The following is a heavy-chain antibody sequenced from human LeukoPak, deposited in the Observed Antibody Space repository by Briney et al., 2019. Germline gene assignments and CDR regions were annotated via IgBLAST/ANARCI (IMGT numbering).Heavy chain of an antibody. CDR2: INHSGST. D-gene: IGHD2-21*02. J-gene: IGHJ4*02. V-gene: IGHV4-34*01. CDR1: GGSFSGYY. Sequence: SETLSLTCAVYGGSFSGYYWSWIRQPPGKGLEWIGEINHSGSTNYNPSLKSRVTISVDTSKNQFSLKLSSVTAADTAVYYCARGGDWLFDYWGQGTLVTVSS. CDR3: ARGGDWLFDY.